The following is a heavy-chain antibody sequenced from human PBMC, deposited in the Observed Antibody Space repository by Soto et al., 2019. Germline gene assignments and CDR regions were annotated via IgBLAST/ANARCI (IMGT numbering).Heavy chain of an antibody. Sequence: ASETLSLTCAVYGGSFSGYYWSWIRQPPGKGLEWIGEIKHSGSTNYNPSLKSRVTISVDTSKNQFSLKLSSATAADTAVYYCACTGDRGKLNYWDQGTLVAVSS. V-gene: IGHV4-34*01. D-gene: IGHD2-8*02. CDR1: GGSFSGYY. J-gene: IGHJ4*02. CDR2: IKHSGST. CDR3: ACTGDRGKLNY.